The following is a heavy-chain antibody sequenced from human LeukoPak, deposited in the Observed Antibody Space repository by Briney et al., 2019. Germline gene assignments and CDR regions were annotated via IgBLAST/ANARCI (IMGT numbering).Heavy chain of an antibody. V-gene: IGHV1-2*02. Sequence: ASVKVSCKASGYSFTGNYIHWVRQAPGQGLEWMGWINPNSGGTNYAQKFQGRVTMTRDTSISTAYMELSRLRSDDTAVYYCARDEHTSAAGSYWGQGTLVTVSS. D-gene: IGHD6-13*01. CDR1: GYSFTGNY. J-gene: IGHJ4*02. CDR3: ARDEHTSAAGSY. CDR2: INPNSGGT.